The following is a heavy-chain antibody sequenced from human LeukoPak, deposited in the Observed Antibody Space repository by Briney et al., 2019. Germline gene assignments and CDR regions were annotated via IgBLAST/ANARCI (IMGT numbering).Heavy chain of an antibody. J-gene: IGHJ4*02. D-gene: IGHD2-2*02. V-gene: IGHV4-34*01. CDR2: INHSGST. CDR1: GGSYSGSY. CDR3: ARGGRYPYYFDY. Sequence: PSETLSLTCAVYGGSYSGSYWSWIRQPPGKGLGWIGEINHSGSTNYNPSLKSRVTISVDTSKNQFSLKLSSVTAADTAVYYCARGGRYPYYFDYWGQGTLVTVSS.